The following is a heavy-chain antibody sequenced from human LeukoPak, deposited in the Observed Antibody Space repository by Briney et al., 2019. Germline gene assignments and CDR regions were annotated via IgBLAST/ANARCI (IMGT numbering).Heavy chain of an antibody. CDR2: IIPIFGIA. D-gene: IGHD3-22*01. CDR1: GGTFSSYA. V-gene: IGHV1-69*04. J-gene: IGHJ4*02. CDR3: ASGGGYYYDSSGYWFDY. Sequence: ASVKVSCKASGGTFSSYAISWVRQAPGQGLEWMGRIIPIFGIANYAQKFQGRVTITADKSTSTAYMALSSLRSEDTAVYYCASGGGYYYDSSGYWFDYWGQGTLVTVSS.